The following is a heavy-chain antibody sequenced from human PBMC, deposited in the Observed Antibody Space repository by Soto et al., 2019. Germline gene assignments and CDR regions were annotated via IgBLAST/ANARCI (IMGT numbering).Heavy chain of an antibody. CDR2: IYPGDSDT. J-gene: IGHJ6*02. D-gene: IGHD5-12*01. CDR3: ARQGLHRQYYSGMAV. V-gene: IGHV5-51*01. CDR1: GYSFTSYW. Sequence: WESLKISCKGSGYSFTSYWIVWVRQMPGKGLEWMRIIYPGDSDTRYSPSFQGQITISADKSISTAYLQWSSLKASNTAMYYCARQGLHRQYYSGMAVWSQGNTVTGSS.